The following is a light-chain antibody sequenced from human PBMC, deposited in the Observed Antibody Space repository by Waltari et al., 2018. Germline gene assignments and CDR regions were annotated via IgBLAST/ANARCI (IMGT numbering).Light chain of an antibody. CDR1: SRDVGDNKY. J-gene: IGLJ1*01. V-gene: IGLV2-14*01. CDR2: EVS. Sequence: QSALTQPASGSGSPGQSVTISCTGTSRDVGDNKYVSWYQQHPGKVPKLMIYEVSNRPSGVSDRFSGSKSGNTASLTISGLQAEDEADYYCCSFTSSSTYVFGTGTKVTVL. CDR3: CSFTSSSTYV.